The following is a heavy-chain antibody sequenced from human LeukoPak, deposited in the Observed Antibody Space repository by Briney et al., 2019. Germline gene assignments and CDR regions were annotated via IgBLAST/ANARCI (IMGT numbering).Heavy chain of an antibody. CDR2: INADGSTT. J-gene: IGHJ3*01. CDR3: VVVVEPPDSDGFDV. Sequence: GGSLRLSCAASGFIFGNSWVHWVRQAPGKGLVWGSLINADGSTTTYADSVKGRFTISRDNARNTLSLQMNSLTIEDTAVYYCVVVVEPPDSDGFDVWGQGTMITVSS. CDR1: GFIFGNSW. D-gene: IGHD1-14*01. V-gene: IGHV3-74*01.